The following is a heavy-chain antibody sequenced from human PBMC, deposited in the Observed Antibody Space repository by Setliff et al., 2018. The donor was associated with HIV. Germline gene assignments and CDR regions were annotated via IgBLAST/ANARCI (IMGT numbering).Heavy chain of an antibody. CDR2: INPNSGDT. CDR3: VRDPRFSGYAQAFDF. CDR1: GYTFTGYY. Sequence: GASVKVSCKASGYTFTGYYVHWVRQAPGQGPEWMGWINPNSGDTNYAQKFQGRVTMTRDTSISTAYMELDRLGSDDTAVYYCVRDPRFSGYAQAFDFWGQGSLVTVS. D-gene: IGHD5-12*01. J-gene: IGHJ4*02. V-gene: IGHV1-2*02.